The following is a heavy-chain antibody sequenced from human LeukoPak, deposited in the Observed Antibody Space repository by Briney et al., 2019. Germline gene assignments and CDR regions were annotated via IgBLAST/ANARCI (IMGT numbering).Heavy chain of an antibody. CDR1: GYTFTGYY. J-gene: IGHJ6*02. CDR3: ARARGPINYYYYYGMDV. CDR2: INPNSGGT. D-gene: IGHD3-10*01. V-gene: IGHV1-2*02. Sequence: ASVKVSCKASGYTFTGYYMHWVRQAPGQGLEWMGWINPNSGGTNYAQKFQGRVTMIRDTSISTAYMELSRLRSDDTAVYYCARARGPINYYYYYGMDVWGQGTTVTVSS.